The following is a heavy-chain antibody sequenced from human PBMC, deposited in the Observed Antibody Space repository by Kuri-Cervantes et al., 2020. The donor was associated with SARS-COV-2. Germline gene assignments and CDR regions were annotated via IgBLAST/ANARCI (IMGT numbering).Heavy chain of an antibody. CDR1: GFTFSSYA. J-gene: IGHJ6*02. D-gene: IGHD3-3*01. Sequence: LKISCAASGFTFSSYAMHWVRQAPGKGLEWVAVISYDGSNKYYADSVKGRFTISRDNSKNTLYLQMNSLRAEDTAVYYCAREEWLLSSDYYYYYYGMDVWGQGTTVTVSS. CDR3: AREEWLLSSDYYYYYYGMDV. CDR2: ISYDGSNK. V-gene: IGHV3-30-3*01.